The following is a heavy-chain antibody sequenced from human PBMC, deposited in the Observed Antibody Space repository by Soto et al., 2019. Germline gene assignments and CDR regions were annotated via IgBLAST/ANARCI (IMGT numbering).Heavy chain of an antibody. Sequence: QVQLVQSGAEVKKPGSSVKVSCKASGGTFSSYTISWVRQAPGQGLEWMGRIIPILGIANYAQKFQGRVTITADKSTSTDYMELSSLRSEDTAVYYCARGRITMVRALDWFDPWGQGTLVTVSS. CDR2: IIPILGIA. CDR3: ARGRITMVRALDWFDP. J-gene: IGHJ5*02. D-gene: IGHD3-10*01. CDR1: GGTFSSYT. V-gene: IGHV1-69*02.